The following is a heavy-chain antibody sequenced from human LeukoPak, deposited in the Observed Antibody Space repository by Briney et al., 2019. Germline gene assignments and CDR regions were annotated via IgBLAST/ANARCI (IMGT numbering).Heavy chain of an antibody. D-gene: IGHD3-3*01. Sequence: GASVKVSCKASGGTFSSYAISWVRQAPGQGLEWMGGIIPIFGTANYAQKFQGRVTMTTDTSTSTAYMELRSLRSDDTAVYYCARVWECRGVCYYYMDVWGKGTTVTVSS. CDR1: GGTFSSYA. J-gene: IGHJ6*03. CDR2: IIPIFGTA. V-gene: IGHV1-69*05. CDR3: ARVWECRGVCYYYMDV.